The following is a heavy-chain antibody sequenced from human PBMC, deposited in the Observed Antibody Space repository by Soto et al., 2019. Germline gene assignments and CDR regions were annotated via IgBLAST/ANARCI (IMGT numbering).Heavy chain of an antibody. CDR3: AKNLRFVVGAGVY. V-gene: IGHV3-23*01. CDR1: GCKCIGYA. Sequence: GGPMRLSCAASGCKCIGYAVSWVRQAPGKGLEWVSAISGSGGSTYYADSVKGRFTISRDNSKNTLYLQMNSLRAEDTAVYYCAKNLRFVVGAGVYWGQGTLVTVSS. J-gene: IGHJ4*02. CDR2: ISGSGGST. D-gene: IGHD1-26*01.